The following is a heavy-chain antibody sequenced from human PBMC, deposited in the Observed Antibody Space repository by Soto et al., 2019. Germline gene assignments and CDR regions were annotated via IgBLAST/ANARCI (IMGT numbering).Heavy chain of an antibody. Sequence: PSETLSLTCTVSGGSISSYYWSWIRQPPGKGLEWIGYIYYSGSTNYNPSLKSRVTISVDTSKNQFSLKLSSVTAADTAAYYCARSEAGYMDVWGKGTTVTVSS. CDR3: ARSEAGYMDV. CDR2: IYYSGST. D-gene: IGHD6-13*01. CDR1: GGSISSYY. V-gene: IGHV4-59*01. J-gene: IGHJ6*04.